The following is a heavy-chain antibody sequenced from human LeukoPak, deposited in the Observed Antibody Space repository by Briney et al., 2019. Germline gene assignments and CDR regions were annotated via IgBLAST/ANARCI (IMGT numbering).Heavy chain of an antibody. J-gene: IGHJ5*02. CDR1: GGSISSGDYY. V-gene: IGHV4-30-4*08. Sequence: SETLSLTCTVSGGSISSGDYYWRWIRQPPGKGLQRIGYNYYSGSTYYNPSLKSRVTISVDTSKNQFSLKLSSVTAADTAVYYCARIGYCSGGSCYSNWFDHWGQGTLVTVSS. D-gene: IGHD2-15*01. CDR3: ARIGYCSGGSCYSNWFDH. CDR2: NYYSGST.